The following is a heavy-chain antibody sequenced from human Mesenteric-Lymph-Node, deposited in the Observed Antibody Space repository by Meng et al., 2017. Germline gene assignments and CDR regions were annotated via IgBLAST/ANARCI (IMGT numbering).Heavy chain of an antibody. CDR3: AKDTQGYSYGKIDY. J-gene: IGHJ4*02. CDR1: GFTFSNYW. Sequence: GESLKISCAASGFTFSNYWMHWVRRVPGEGLVWVSYIKTDGTETSYADSVKGRFTISRDNAKNSLYLQMNSLRAEDTAFYYCAKDTQGYSYGKIDYWGQGTLVTVSS. V-gene: IGHV3-74*01. D-gene: IGHD5-18*01. CDR2: IKTDGTET.